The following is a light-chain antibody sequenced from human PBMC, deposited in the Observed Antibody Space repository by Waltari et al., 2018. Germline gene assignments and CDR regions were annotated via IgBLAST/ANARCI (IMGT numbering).Light chain of an antibody. V-gene: IGKV1-12*01. CDR2: TAS. J-gene: IGKJ4*01. CDR1: QDINSW. CDR3: QQANSFPVT. Sequence: DIQMTQSPSSVSASVGDRVTITCRASQDINSWLAWYQQKPGRAPKLLIYTASSLRGGVPSRFSGSGSGTDFPLPISSLQPEDFATYYCQQANSFPVTFGGGTRVEVK.